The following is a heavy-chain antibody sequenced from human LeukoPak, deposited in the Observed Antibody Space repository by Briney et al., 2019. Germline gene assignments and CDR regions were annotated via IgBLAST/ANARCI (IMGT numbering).Heavy chain of an antibody. CDR2: INHSGST. CDR1: GVSFSGYY. CDR3: ARVYDYVWGSLGFDY. D-gene: IGHD3-16*01. V-gene: IGHV4-34*01. J-gene: IGHJ4*02. Sequence: SETLSLTCAVYGVSFSGYYWSWIRQPPGKGLEWIGEINHSGSTNYNPSLKSRVTISVDTSKNQFSLKLSSVTAADTAVYYCARVYDYVWGSLGFDYWGQGTLVTVSS.